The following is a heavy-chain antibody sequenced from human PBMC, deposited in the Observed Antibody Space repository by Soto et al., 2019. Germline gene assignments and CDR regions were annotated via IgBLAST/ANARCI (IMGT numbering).Heavy chain of an antibody. CDR1: GFTFSSYA. D-gene: IGHD5-12*01. CDR2: ISYDGSNK. J-gene: IGHJ6*02. V-gene: IGHV3-30-3*01. CDR3: ATEVSGYYNALCYYYGRDV. Sequence: GGSLRLSCAASGFTFSSYAMHWVRQAPGKGLEWVAVISYDGSNKYYADSVKGRFTISRDNSKNTLYLQMNSLRAEDTSVYYCATEVSGYYNALCYYYGRDVCDQETTGTVSS.